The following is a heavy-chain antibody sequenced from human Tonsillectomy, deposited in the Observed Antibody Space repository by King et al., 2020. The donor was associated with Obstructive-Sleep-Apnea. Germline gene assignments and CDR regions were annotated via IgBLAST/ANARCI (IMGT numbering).Heavy chain of an antibody. CDR3: AKDFVPLLGIGELSPGDAFDI. D-gene: IGHD3-10*01. V-gene: IGHV3-30*18. J-gene: IGHJ3*02. Sequence: VQLVESGGGVVQPGRSLRLSCAASGFTFSSYGMHWVRQAPGKGLEWVAVISYDGSNKYYADSVKGRFTISRDNSKNTLYLQMNSPRAEDTAVYYCAKDFVPLLGIGELSPGDAFDIWGQGTMVTVSS. CDR2: ISYDGSNK. CDR1: GFTFSSYG.